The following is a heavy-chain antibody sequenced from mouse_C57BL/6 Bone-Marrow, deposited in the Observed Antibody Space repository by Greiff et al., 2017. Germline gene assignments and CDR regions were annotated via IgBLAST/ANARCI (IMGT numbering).Heavy chain of an antibody. Sequence: QVQLQQSGAELVRPGTSVKMSCKASGYTFTNYWIGWAKQRPGHGLEWIGDIYPGGGYTNYNEKFKGKATLTADKSSSTAYLQFSSLTSEDSAIYDCARESDGYDRYDAMDYWGQGTSVTVSS. J-gene: IGHJ4*01. CDR3: ARESDGYDRYDAMDY. D-gene: IGHD2-2*01. CDR1: GYTFTNYW. V-gene: IGHV1-63*01. CDR2: IYPGGGYT.